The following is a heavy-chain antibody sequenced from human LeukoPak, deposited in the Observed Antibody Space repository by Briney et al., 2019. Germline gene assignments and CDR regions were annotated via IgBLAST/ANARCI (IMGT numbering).Heavy chain of an antibody. CDR2: ISGSGGST. CDR1: GFSFSDFG. V-gene: IGHV3-23*01. D-gene: IGHD2-2*01. J-gene: IGHJ4*02. CDR3: AKFSRIVVVPAAIKYFDY. Sequence: GRSLRLACAASGFSFSDFGMHWVRQAPGKGLEWVSAISGSGGSTYYADSVKGRFTISRDNSKNTLYLQMNSLRAEDTAVYYCAKFSRIVVVPAAIKYFDYWGQGTLVTVSS.